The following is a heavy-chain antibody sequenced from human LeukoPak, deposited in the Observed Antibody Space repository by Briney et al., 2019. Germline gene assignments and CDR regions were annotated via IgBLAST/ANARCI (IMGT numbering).Heavy chain of an antibody. CDR2: IYYSGST. CDR1: GGSISSYY. Sequence: SETLSLTCTVSGGSISSYYWSWIRQPPGKGLEWIGYIYYSGSTNYNPSLKSRVTISVDTSKNQFSLKLSSVTAADTAVHYCARDRVGATGNWFDPWGQGTLVTVSS. D-gene: IGHD1-26*01. J-gene: IGHJ5*02. CDR3: ARDRVGATGNWFDP. V-gene: IGHV4-59*01.